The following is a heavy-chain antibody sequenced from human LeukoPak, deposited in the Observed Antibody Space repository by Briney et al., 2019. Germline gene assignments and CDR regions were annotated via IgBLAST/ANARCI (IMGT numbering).Heavy chain of an antibody. J-gene: IGHJ4*02. CDR3: AKAMYADYDSSDL. CDR2: ISRDGSNK. V-gene: IGHV3-30*18. CDR1: GFTFSSYG. D-gene: IGHD3-22*01. Sequence: GRSLRLSCAASGFTFSSYGMHWVRQAPGKGLEWVAVISRDGSNKYYADSVKGRLTISRDNSKNTLYLQMSSLRGEDTAVYYCAKAMYADYDSSDLWGQGTLVTVSS.